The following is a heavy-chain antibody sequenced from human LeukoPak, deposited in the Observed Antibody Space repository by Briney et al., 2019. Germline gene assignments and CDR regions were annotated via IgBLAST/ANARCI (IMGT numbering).Heavy chain of an antibody. Sequence: SSETLSLTCTVSGGSISSYYWGWIRQPPGKGLEWIGYIYYSGSTNYNPSLKSRVTISVDTSKNQFSLKLSSVTAADTAVYYCARAHGVVDPFSPFDIWGQGTMVTVSS. CDR3: ARAHGVVDPFSPFDI. CDR1: GGSISSYY. D-gene: IGHD3-22*01. V-gene: IGHV4-59*01. CDR2: IYYSGST. J-gene: IGHJ3*02.